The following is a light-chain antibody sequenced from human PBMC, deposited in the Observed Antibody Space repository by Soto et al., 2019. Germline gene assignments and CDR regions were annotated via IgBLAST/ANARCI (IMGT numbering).Light chain of an antibody. CDR1: QTVSSW. V-gene: IGKV1-5*03. CDR2: RGS. J-gene: IGKJ1*01. CDR3: QQYNSFWT. Sequence: DIQMTQSPSTLSASVGDTVTITCRASQTVSSWLAWYQQKPGKAPKLLVYRGSSLQMGVPSRFSGSGSGTEFTLTISSLQPDDFATYYCQQYNSFWTFDQGTKVEMK.